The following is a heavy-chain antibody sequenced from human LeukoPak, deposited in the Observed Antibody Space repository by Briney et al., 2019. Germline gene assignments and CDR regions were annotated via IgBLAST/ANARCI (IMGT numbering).Heavy chain of an antibody. Sequence: TGGSLRLSCAASGFTFSYYYMRWVRQAPGKGLEWLSYISTSGSTIYYADSVKGRFTISRDNAKNSLFLQMNSLRAEDTAVYYCASSDGYNAKWGQGTLVTVSS. CDR3: ASSDGYNAK. CDR2: ISTSGSTI. V-gene: IGHV3-11*01. D-gene: IGHD5-24*01. J-gene: IGHJ4*02. CDR1: GFTFSYYY.